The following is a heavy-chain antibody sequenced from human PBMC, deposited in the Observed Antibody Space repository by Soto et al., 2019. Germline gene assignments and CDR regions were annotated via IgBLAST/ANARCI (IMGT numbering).Heavy chain of an antibody. Sequence: GASVKVSCKASGYTFTSYDINWVRQATGQGLEWMGWMNPNSGNTGYAQKFQGRVTMTRNTSISTAYMELSSLRSEDTAVYYCAKSPYDILTGYYTDGWGKGTTVTVSS. CDR1: GYTFTSYD. CDR3: AKSPYDILTGYYTDG. V-gene: IGHV1-8*01. D-gene: IGHD3-9*01. CDR2: MNPNSGNT. J-gene: IGHJ6*03.